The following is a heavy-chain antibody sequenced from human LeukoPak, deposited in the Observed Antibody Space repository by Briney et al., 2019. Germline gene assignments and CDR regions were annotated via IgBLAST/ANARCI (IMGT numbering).Heavy chain of an antibody. Sequence: SETLSLTCTVSGGSISSSSYYWGWIRQPPGKGLEWIGSICYSGSTYYNPSLKSRVTISVDTSKNQFSLKLSSVTAADTAVYYCARSMGREFDYWGQGTLVTVSS. V-gene: IGHV4-39*01. CDR3: ARSMGREFDY. D-gene: IGHD3-10*01. J-gene: IGHJ4*02. CDR1: GGSISSSSYY. CDR2: ICYSGST.